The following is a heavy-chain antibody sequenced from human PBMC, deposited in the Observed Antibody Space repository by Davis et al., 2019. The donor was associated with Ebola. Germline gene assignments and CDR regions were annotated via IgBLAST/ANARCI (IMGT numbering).Heavy chain of an antibody. V-gene: IGHV4-38-2*02. CDR2: VYHNGRT. J-gene: IGHJ4*02. CDR3: ARDFVY. Sequence: MPSETLSLTCTVSGYSISNGFSWGWIRQPAGKGLEWIVSVYHNGRTNYNPSLKSRVTISLDTSKNQFSLKLTSVTAADTAVYFCARDFVYWAQGTLVTVSS. CDR1: GYSISNGFS.